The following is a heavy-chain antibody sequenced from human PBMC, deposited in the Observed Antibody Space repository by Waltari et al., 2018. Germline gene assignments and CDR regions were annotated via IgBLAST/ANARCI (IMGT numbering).Heavy chain of an antibody. V-gene: IGHV4-38-2*01. CDR3: ARQGGRWFDP. J-gene: IGHJ5*02. Sequence: QVQLQESGPGLVKPSETMSLTCAVSGYSISSGYYWGWIRQPPGKGLEWIGSIYHSGSTYYNPSLKSRVTISVDTSKNQFSLKLSSVTAADTAVYYCARQGGRWFDPWGQGTLVTVSS. CDR2: IYHSGST. CDR1: GYSISSGYY.